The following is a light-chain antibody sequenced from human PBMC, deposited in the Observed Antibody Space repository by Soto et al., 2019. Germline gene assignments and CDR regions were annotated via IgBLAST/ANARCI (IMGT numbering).Light chain of an antibody. CDR2: GNS. Sequence: QSVLTQPPSVSGAPGQRVTISCTGSSSNIGAGYDVHWYQQLPGTAPKLLIYGNSNRPSGVPDRFSGSKSGTSASLAITGLQAEDEADYSRHSYDGSLSYVFGTGTKLTVL. CDR3: HSYDGSLSYV. CDR1: SSNIGAGYD. V-gene: IGLV1-40*01. J-gene: IGLJ1*01.